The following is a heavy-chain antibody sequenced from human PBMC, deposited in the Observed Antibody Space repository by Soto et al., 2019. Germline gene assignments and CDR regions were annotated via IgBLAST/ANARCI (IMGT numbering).Heavy chain of an antibody. CDR3: ARDIESVTAKHFFYYYAMDV. CDR2: VSANNGHT. D-gene: IGHD2-8*01. CDR1: GFTFSSYG. V-gene: IGHV1-18*01. J-gene: IGHJ6*02. Sequence: VASVKVSCKASGFTFSSYGLNWVRQAPGQGLEWMGWVSANNGHTNYAQNLQGRVSMTTDTSTSTAYMELRGLRFDDTAVYYCARDIESVTAKHFFYYYAMDVWGQGTTVTVSS.